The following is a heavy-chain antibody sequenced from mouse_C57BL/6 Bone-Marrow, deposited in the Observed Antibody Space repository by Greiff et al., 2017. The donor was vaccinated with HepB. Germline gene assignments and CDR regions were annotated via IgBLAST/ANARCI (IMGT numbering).Heavy chain of an antibody. Sequence: SGPELVKPGASVKISCKASGYAFSSSWMNWVKQRPGKGLEWIGRIYPGDGDTNYNGKFKGKATLTADKSSSTAYMQLSSLTSEDSAVYFCARSTEGYFDVWGTGTTVTVSS. CDR3: ARSTEGYFDV. J-gene: IGHJ1*03. CDR2: IYPGDGDT. V-gene: IGHV1-82*01. CDR1: GYAFSSSW.